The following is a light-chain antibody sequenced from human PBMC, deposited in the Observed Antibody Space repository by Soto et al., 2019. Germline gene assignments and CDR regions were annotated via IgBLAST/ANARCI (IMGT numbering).Light chain of an antibody. V-gene: IGKV3-11*01. CDR1: QSVSSY. CDR2: DTS. J-gene: IGKJ5*01. Sequence: EIEVTQSPATLSFSPGERATLSCRASQSVSSYLAWYQQKPGQAPRLLIYDTSNRATGIPARFSGSGSGTDFTLTISSLEPEDFAVYYCQQRSNWPPITFGQGTRLEIK. CDR3: QQRSNWPPIT.